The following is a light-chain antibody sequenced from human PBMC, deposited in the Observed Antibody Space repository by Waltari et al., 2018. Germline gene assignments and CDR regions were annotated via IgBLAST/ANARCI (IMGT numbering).Light chain of an antibody. J-gene: IGLJ1*01. Sequence: QSALTQPASVSGSPGQSITISCTGTSSDVGGYKYVSWYQQHPGKAPKLMIYDVSKRPSGVSNRFSGSKSGNTASLTISGLQAEDEADYYCSSYTTSNTLVFGTGTNVIVL. CDR3: SSYTTSNTLV. CDR1: SSDVGGYKY. CDR2: DVS. V-gene: IGLV2-14*03.